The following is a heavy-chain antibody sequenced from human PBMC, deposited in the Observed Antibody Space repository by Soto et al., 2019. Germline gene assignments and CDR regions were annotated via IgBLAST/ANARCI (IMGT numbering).Heavy chain of an antibody. CDR3: AKGGPRDGYKDFDY. D-gene: IGHD5-12*01. V-gene: IGHV3-23*01. Sequence: PGGSLRLSCAASGFTFSNYALTWVRRAPGKGLEWVSSVTGSGVSTYFADSVKGRFTPSRDNSKDTRYLQMNSLTAEEMAVYYCAKGGPRDGYKDFDYWGQGTLVTVSS. CDR1: GFTFSNYA. CDR2: VTGSGVST. J-gene: IGHJ4*02.